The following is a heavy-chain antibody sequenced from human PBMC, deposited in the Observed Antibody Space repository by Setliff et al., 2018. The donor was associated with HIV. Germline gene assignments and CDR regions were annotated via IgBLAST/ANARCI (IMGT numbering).Heavy chain of an antibody. Sequence: SETLSLTCTVSGYSISSGYCWGWVRQPPGKGLEWIGSVGHSGNTYYNPSLENRVTISVDTSKNQISLRVTSVTAADTAVYYCAKTSSGSDYWGQGALVTVSS. J-gene: IGHJ4*02. CDR3: AKTSSGSDY. CDR1: GYSISSGYC. D-gene: IGHD3-22*01. V-gene: IGHV4-38-2*02. CDR2: VGHSGNT.